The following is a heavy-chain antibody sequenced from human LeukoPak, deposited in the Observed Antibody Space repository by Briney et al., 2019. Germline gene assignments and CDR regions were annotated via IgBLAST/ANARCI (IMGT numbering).Heavy chain of an antibody. Sequence: ASVKVSCKASGYTFTSYGISWVRQAPGQGLEWMGWISAYNGNTNYAQKLQGRVTMTTDTSTSTAYMELRSLRSDDTAVYYCARVTYYDSSGLYYFDYWAREPWSPSPQ. V-gene: IGHV1-18*01. CDR1: GYTFTSYG. D-gene: IGHD3-22*01. CDR2: ISAYNGNT. J-gene: IGHJ4*02. CDR3: ARVTYYDSSGLYYFDY.